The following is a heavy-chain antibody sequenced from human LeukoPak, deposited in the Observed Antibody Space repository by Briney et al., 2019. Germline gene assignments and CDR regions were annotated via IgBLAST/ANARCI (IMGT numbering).Heavy chain of an antibody. J-gene: IGHJ2*01. CDR2: IYYSGST. D-gene: IGHD2-21*02. V-gene: IGHV4-59*08. CDR3: ARTYPYCGGDCYLTSYFDL. Sequence: PSETLSLTCTVSGGSISSYYWSWIRQPPGKGLEWIGYIYYSGSTNYNPSLKSRVTISVDTSKNQFSLKLSSVTAADTAVYYCARTYPYCGGDCYLTSYFDLWGRGTLVTVSS. CDR1: GGSISSYY.